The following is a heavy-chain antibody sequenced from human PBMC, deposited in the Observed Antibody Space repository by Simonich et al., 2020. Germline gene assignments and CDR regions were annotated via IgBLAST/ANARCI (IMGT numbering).Heavy chain of an antibody. Sequence: QLQLQESGPGLVKPSETLSLTCTVSGGSISSGSYYGGWIRQPPGKGLEWIGSIYYSGTTYYNPSLKSRVTISVDTSKNQFSLKLSSVTAADTAVYYCARHAGFAFDIWGQGTMVTVSS. CDR2: IYYSGTT. V-gene: IGHV4-39*01. D-gene: IGHD6-13*01. CDR1: GGSISSGSYY. J-gene: IGHJ3*02. CDR3: ARHAGFAFDI.